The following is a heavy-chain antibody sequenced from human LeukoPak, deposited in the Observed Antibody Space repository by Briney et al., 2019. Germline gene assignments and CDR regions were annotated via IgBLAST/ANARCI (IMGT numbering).Heavy chain of an antibody. J-gene: IGHJ5*02. CDR2: INPNSGGT. Sequence: ASVKVSCKASGYTFTGYYMHWVRQAPGQGLQWMGWINPNSGGTNYAQKFQGRVTMTRDTSISTAYMELSRLRAEDTAVYYCAKDGGYSSGWYDPWGQGTLVTVSS. CDR1: GYTFTGYY. V-gene: IGHV1-2*02. D-gene: IGHD6-19*01. CDR3: AKDGGYSSGWYDP.